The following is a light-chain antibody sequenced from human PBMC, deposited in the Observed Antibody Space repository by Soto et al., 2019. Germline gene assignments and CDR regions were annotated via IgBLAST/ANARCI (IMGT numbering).Light chain of an antibody. Sequence: DIQMTQSPSSLSASFGDRVTMTCRASQGIGIYLAWFQQRPGNTPKLLIYAASTLQSGVPSRFSGSGSGTDFTLTLSSLQPEDVATYYCQKYHSAPLTFGGGTRVEIK. CDR2: AAS. CDR3: QKYHSAPLT. J-gene: IGKJ4*01. CDR1: QGIGIY. V-gene: IGKV1-27*01.